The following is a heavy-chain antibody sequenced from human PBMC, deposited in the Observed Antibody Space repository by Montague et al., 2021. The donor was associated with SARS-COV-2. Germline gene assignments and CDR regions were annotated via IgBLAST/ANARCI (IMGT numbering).Heavy chain of an antibody. D-gene: IGHD2-2*03. J-gene: IGHJ4*01. CDR3: SWIGSASRKGTFDY. CDR2: IYNSGLS. V-gene: IGHV4-4*07. CDR1: GDSISTYH. Sequence: SETLSLTCSVSGDSISTYHWSWIRQPAGKGLEWIGRIYNSGLSNSNPSLKGRVTISVDTSKNQLSLKLSSVTAADTARYYCSWIGSASRKGTFDYWGHGTLVTVSS.